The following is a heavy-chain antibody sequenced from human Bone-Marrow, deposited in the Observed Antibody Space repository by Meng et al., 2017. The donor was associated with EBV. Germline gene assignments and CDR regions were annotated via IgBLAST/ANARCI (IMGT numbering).Heavy chain of an antibody. CDR1: GGSNRSDTW. CDR2: IHHAGST. D-gene: IGHD3-10*01. V-gene: IGHV4-4*02. CDR3: SIIIYGSGLNSWFDP. Sequence: HALQQVSESGLWNASRSRALACGVSGGSNRSDTWCTWVRQPPGKGLGWVWEIHHAGSTNYNPSLKSTVPLSLDKSKTQFSLRLTSVTAADTAVYYCSIIIYGSGLNSWFDPWGQGTLVTVSS. J-gene: IGHJ5*02.